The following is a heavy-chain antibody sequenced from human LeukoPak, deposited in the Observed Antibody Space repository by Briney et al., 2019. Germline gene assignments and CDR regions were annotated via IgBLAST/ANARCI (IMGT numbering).Heavy chain of an antibody. V-gene: IGHV3-23*01. D-gene: IGHD3-10*01. J-gene: IGHJ4*02. Sequence: GGSLRLSCEVFGFTFSTSAMSWVRQAPGKGLEWVSGIRASDDTTYYVDSVKGRFTVSRDNSKNTLYLQMNSLRVEDTAVYYCAKLGSVWSFDYWGQGTLVTVSS. CDR1: GFTFSTSA. CDR3: AKLGSVWSFDY. CDR2: IRASDDTT.